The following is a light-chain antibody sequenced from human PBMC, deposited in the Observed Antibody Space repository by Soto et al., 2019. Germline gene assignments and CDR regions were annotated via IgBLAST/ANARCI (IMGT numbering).Light chain of an antibody. CDR3: QHYDRYPYT. V-gene: IGKV1-5*03. Sequence: DIHMTQSPSTLSASVGDTVTITCRASQDVSQWLAWYQERPGKPPKLLIYKASSLERGVPPRFRGRGSETEFTLTIRDLQPDDFAAYYCQHYDRYPYTFGQGTRLEIK. J-gene: IGKJ2*01. CDR1: QDVSQW. CDR2: KAS.